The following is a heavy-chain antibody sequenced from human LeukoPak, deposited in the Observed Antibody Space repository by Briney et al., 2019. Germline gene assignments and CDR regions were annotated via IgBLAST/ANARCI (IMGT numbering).Heavy chain of an antibody. V-gene: IGHV3-21*04. J-gene: IGHJ4*02. CDR1: GFTFISYS. CDR3: ARAPYGDNGYTAEVADY. Sequence: GGSLRLSCAASGFTFISYSMNWVRQAPGKGLEWVSSISSSSSYIYYTDSVKGRFTISRDNAKKSLYLQMNSLRAEATAVYYCARAPYGDNGYTAEVADYWGQGTLVTVSS. CDR2: ISSSSSYI. D-gene: IGHD3-16*01.